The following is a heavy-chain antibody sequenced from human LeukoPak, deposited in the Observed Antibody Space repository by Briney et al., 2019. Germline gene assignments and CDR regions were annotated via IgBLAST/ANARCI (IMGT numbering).Heavy chain of an antibody. V-gene: IGHV3-74*01. Sequence: GGSLRLSCAASGFTFSNYWMHWFRQAPGKGLVWVSHINSDGSSTTYADSVKGRFTISRDNAENTLYLQMNSLRAEDTAVYYCVRDRSGSSSVYWGQGTLVTVSS. CDR2: INSDGSST. D-gene: IGHD6-6*01. J-gene: IGHJ4*02. CDR3: VRDRSGSSSVY. CDR1: GFTFSNYW.